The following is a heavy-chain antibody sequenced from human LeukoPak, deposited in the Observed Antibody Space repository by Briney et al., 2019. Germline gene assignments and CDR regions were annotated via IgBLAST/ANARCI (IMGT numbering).Heavy chain of an antibody. CDR1: GGSISSYY. Sequence: SETLSLTCNVSGGSISSYYWSWIRQPPGKGLEWIGYIYYSGSTNYNPSLKSRVTISVDTSKNQFSLKLSSVTAADTAVYYCATGYNWNYVDYWGQGTLVTVSS. V-gene: IGHV4-59*01. CDR2: IYYSGST. CDR3: ATGYNWNYVDY. J-gene: IGHJ4*02. D-gene: IGHD1-20*01.